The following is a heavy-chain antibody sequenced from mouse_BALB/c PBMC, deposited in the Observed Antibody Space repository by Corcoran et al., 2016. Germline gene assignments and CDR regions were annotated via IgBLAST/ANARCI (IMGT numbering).Heavy chain of an antibody. CDR3: TIEPYAMDY. CDR1: GYTFTNYG. D-gene: IGHD6-1*01. CDR2: INTYTGEP. J-gene: IGHJ4*01. V-gene: IGHV9-3-1*01. Sequence: QIQVVQSGPELKKPGETGKISCKASGYTFTNYGMNWVKQAPGMGLKWMGWINTYTGEPTYADDFKGRFTFSLENSASTAYLQINNLKNEDTATYFCTIEPYAMDYWGQGTSVTVSS.